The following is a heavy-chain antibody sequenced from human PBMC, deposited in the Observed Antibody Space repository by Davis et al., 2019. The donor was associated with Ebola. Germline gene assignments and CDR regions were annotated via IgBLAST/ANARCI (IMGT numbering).Heavy chain of an antibody. V-gene: IGHV1-24*01. D-gene: IGHD4-11*01. CDR1: GGTFSSYA. CDR2: FDPEDGET. J-gene: IGHJ4*02. CDR3: ARRDYPAIY. Sequence: ASVKVSCKASGGTFSSYAISWVRQAPGQGLEWMGGFDPEDGETIYAQKFQGRVTMTEDTSTDTAYMELRSLRSDDTAVYYCARRDYPAIYWGQGTLVTVSS.